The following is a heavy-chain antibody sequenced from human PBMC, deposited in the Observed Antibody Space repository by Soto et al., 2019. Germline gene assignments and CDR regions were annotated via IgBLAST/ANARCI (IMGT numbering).Heavy chain of an antibody. CDR2: IYYTGST. Sequence: QVQLQESGPGLVKPSETLSLTCTVSGGSISNYYWSWIRQPPGKGLEWIAYIYYTGSTNYNPSLKSRVTISVDTSKNQFSLKLSSVTAADTAVYYCAGLGSGSGSPEFDYWGQGTLVTVSS. CDR3: AGLGSGSGSPEFDY. V-gene: IGHV4-59*08. CDR1: GGSISNYY. D-gene: IGHD3-10*01. J-gene: IGHJ4*02.